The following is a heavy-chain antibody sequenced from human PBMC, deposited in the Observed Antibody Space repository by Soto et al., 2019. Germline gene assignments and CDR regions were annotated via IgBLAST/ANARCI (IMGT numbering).Heavy chain of an antibody. CDR2: ISYSGTT. V-gene: IGHV4-59*01. J-gene: IGHJ4*02. D-gene: IGHD5-18*01. CDR1: GGSLSSYY. Sequence: SETLSLTCTVSGGSLSSYYWSWIRRPPGMGLEWIASISYSGTTNYNSSLKSRVTISIDTSKNQFSLKFNSVTAAVTAVYYCAREGYNCGPFAYRGQGALVTVSS. CDR3: AREGYNCGPFAY.